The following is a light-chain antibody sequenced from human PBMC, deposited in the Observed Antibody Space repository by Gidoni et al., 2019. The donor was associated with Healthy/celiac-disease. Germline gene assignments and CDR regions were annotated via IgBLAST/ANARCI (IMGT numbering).Light chain of an antibody. CDR2: GAS. J-gene: IGKJ4*01. Sequence: EIVLTQSPGTLSLSPGERATLFCRASQRVRSSYLAWYQQKPGQAPRLLIYGASSRATGIPDRFSGSGSGTDFTLTISRLEPEDFAVYYCQQYGSSPLTFGGGTKVEIK. CDR1: QRVRSSY. CDR3: QQYGSSPLT. V-gene: IGKV3-20*01.